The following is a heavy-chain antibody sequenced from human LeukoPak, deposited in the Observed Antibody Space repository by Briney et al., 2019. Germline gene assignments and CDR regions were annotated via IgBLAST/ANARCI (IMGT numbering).Heavy chain of an antibody. CDR3: ARDGYCSSTSCYLFDH. D-gene: IGHD2-2*03. CDR1: GFTFRSYS. CDR2: ISSSSSSI. J-gene: IGHJ4*02. V-gene: IGHV3-21*01. Sequence: GGSLRLSCAASGFTFRSYSMNWVRQAPGKGLEWVSSISSSSSSIYYADSVKGRFTISRDNAKNSLYLQMNSLRAEDTAVYYCARDGYCSSTSCYLFDHWGQVTLVTGSS.